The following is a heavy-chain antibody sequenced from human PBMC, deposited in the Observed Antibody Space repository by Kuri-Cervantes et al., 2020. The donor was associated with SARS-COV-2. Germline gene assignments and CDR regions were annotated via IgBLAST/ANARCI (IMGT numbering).Heavy chain of an antibody. CDR2: INWNGGST. D-gene: IGHD1-14*01. Sequence: GGSLRLSCAASGFTFSNAWMSWVRQAPGKGLEWVSGINWNGGSTGYADSVKGRFTISRDNAKNSLYLQMNSLRAEDTALYHCARSTYNNWFDPWGQGTLVTVSS. CDR1: GFTFSNAW. V-gene: IGHV3-20*01. CDR3: ARSTYNNWFDP. J-gene: IGHJ5*02.